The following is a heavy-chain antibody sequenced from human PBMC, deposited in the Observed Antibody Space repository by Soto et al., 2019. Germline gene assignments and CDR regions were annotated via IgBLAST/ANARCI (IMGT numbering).Heavy chain of an antibody. J-gene: IGHJ4*02. CDR1: GFSFSSYW. CDR2: IKKDGSVK. V-gene: IGHV3-7*03. Sequence: EVQLVESGGGLAQPGGSPRLSCEASGFSFSSYWMNWVRQAPGKGLEWVAIIKKDGSVKYYVDSVKGRFTISRDNAKNSLYLQMNGPRAEDTAVYYCAGRSGWLIDYWGRGTLVTVSS. D-gene: IGHD6-19*01. CDR3: AGRSGWLIDY.